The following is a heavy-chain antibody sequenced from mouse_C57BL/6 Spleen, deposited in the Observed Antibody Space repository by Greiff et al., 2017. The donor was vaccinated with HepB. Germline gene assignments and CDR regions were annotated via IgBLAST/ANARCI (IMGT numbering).Heavy chain of an antibody. V-gene: IGHV1-26*01. J-gene: IGHJ4*01. CDR1: GYTFTDYY. Sequence: EVQLQQSGPELVKPGASVKISCKASGYTFTDYYMNWVKQSHGKSLEWIGDINPNNGGTSYNQKFKGKATLTVDKSSSTAYMELRSLTSEDSAVYYCSPEEDHDAMDYWGQGTSVTVSS. CDR3: SPEEDHDAMDY. CDR2: INPNNGGT.